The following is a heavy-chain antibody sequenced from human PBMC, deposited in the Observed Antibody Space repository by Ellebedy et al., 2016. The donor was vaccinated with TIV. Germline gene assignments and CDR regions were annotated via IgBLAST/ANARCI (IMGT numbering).Heavy chain of an antibody. CDR2: IKSKTDGGTT. Sequence: ETLSLTCAASGFTFSNAWMSWVRQAPGKGLEWVGRIKSKTDGGTTDYAAPVKDRFTISRDDSKNTLYMQMNSLKTEDTAVYYCTTGATVTNYYYYGMDVWGQGTTVTVSS. J-gene: IGHJ6*02. CDR3: TTGATVTNYYYYGMDV. V-gene: IGHV3-15*01. D-gene: IGHD4-17*01. CDR1: GFTFSNAW.